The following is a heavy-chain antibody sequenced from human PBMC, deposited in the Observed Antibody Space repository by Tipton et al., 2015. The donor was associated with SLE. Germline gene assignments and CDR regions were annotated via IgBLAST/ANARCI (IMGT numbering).Heavy chain of an antibody. J-gene: IGHJ4*02. V-gene: IGHV3-64D*06. CDR1: GFTFSSYA. CDR3: VKALAVAGTFDY. CDR2: ISSNGGST. Sequence: PLRLSCSASGFTFSSYAMHWVRQAPGKGLEYVSAISSNGGSTYYADSVKGRFTISRDNSKNTLYLQMSSLRAEDTAVYYCVKALAVAGTFDYWGQGTLVTVSS. D-gene: IGHD6-19*01.